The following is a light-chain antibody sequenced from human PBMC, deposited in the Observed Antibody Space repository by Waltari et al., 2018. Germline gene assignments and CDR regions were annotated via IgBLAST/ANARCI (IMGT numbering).Light chain of an antibody. CDR3: SSYAGSNTDV. CDR1: SSDIGGYNR. Sequence: QAALTQPPSMSGSPGQSVTISCTGTSSDIGGYNRVSWYQQHPGKAPKLMIYEVSQRPSGVSDRFSGSKSGNTASLTISVLQAEDEADYYCSSYAGSNTDVFGSGTKLTVL. CDR2: EVS. V-gene: IGLV2-8*01. J-gene: IGLJ6*01.